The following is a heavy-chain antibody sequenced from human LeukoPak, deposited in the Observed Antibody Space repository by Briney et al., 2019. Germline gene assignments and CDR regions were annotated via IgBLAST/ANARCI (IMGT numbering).Heavy chain of an antibody. CDR3: ASMEVNDYGDYIDY. CDR1: GGSFSGYY. J-gene: IGHJ4*02. CDR2: INHSGST. V-gene: IGHV4-34*01. Sequence: SETLSLTCAVYGGSFSGYYWSWIRQPPGKGLEWIGEINHSGSTNYNPSLKSRVTISVDTSKNQFSLKLSSVTAAGTAVYYCASMEVNDYGDYIDYWGQGTLVTVSS. D-gene: IGHD4-17*01.